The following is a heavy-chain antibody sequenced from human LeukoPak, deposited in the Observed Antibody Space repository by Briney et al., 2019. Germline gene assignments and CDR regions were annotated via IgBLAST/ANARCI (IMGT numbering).Heavy chain of an antibody. J-gene: IGHJ4*02. Sequence: ASVKASCKASGYTFTSYDINWVRQATGQGLEWMGWMNPNSGNTGYAQKFQGRVTMTRNTSISTAYMELSSLRSEDTAVYYCARDDILTDLSATLFDYWGQGTLVTVSS. CDR3: ARDDILTDLSATLFDY. CDR1: GYTFTSYD. V-gene: IGHV1-8*01. CDR2: MNPNSGNT. D-gene: IGHD3-9*01.